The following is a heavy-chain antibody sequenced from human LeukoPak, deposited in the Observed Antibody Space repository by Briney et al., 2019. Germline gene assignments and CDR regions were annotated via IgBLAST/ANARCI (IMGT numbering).Heavy chain of an antibody. Sequence: ASVKVSCKASGYSLTTYGLSWLRQAPGQGLEWMGWINTYNGQTNYAQNLQGRVTMTTDTSTNTAYMELRSLTSDDTALYYCARLAEGSYWYFDLWGRGTLVKVSS. D-gene: IGHD2-15*01. CDR3: ARLAEGSYWYFDL. CDR1: GYSLTTYG. V-gene: IGHV1-18*01. CDR2: INTYNGQT. J-gene: IGHJ2*01.